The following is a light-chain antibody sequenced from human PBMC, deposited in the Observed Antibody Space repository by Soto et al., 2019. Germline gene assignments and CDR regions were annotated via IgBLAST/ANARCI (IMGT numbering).Light chain of an antibody. CDR2: DAS. V-gene: IGKV1-5*01. CDR1: QSISSW. Sequence: DIQMTPSPSTLSASVGDRVTITCRASQSISSWLAWYQQKPGKAPKLLIYDASNLETGVPSRFSGSGSGTEFPLTITSLQPGDSATFYCQQYASYPWTFGRGTKVDIK. J-gene: IGKJ1*01. CDR3: QQYASYPWT.